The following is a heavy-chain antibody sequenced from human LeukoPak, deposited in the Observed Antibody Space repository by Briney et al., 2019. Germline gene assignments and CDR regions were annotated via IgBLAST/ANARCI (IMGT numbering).Heavy chain of an antibody. D-gene: IGHD3-3*01. CDR2: ISWNSGSI. CDR3: AKGSKRLYYDFWSGRTPDYYYYGMDV. Sequence: PGRSLRLSCAASGFTFDDYAMHWVRQAPGKGLEWASGISWNSGSIGYADSVKGRFTISRDNAKNSLYLQMNSLRAEDTALYYCAKGSKRLYYDFWSGRTPDYYYYGMDVWGQGTTVTVSS. CDR1: GFTFDDYA. J-gene: IGHJ6*02. V-gene: IGHV3-9*01.